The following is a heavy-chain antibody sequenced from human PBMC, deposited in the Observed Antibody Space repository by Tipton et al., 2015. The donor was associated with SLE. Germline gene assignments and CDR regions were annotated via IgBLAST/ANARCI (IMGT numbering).Heavy chain of an antibody. CDR3: ARSPGYSSSYYMDV. J-gene: IGHJ6*03. V-gene: IGHV4-31*03. CDR2: IYYSGST. Sequence: TLSLTCSVSGGSISSGAYYWTWIRQHPGKGLEWIGYIYYSGSTYYNPSLKSRVTISVDTSKNQFSLKLSSVTAADTAVYYCARSPGYSSSYYMDVWGKGTTVTVSS. D-gene: IGHD6-6*01. CDR1: GGSISSGAYY.